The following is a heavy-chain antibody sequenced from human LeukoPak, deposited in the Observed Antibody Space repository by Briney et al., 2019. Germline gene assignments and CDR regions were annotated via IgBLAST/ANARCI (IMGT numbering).Heavy chain of an antibody. CDR3: ARVNWNDAFDI. V-gene: IGHV4-34*01. CDR1: GGSFSGYY. Sequence: SETLSLTCAVYGGSFSGYYWSWIRQPPGKGLEWIGEINHSGSTNYNPSLKSRVTISVDTSKNQFSLKLSSVTAADTAVYYCARVNWNDAFDIWGQGTMVTVSS. D-gene: IGHD1-1*01. J-gene: IGHJ3*02. CDR2: INHSGST.